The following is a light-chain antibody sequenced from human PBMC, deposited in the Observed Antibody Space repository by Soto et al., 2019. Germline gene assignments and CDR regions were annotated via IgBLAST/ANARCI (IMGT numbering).Light chain of an antibody. V-gene: IGKV1-9*01. J-gene: IGKJ4*01. CDR3: QQFRLYPST. CDR1: QDIAIY. CDR2: AAS. Sequence: IQLTQSPSSLSASVGDRVTITCRASQDIAIYLAWYQQKPGEAPKLLIYAASTLYGGGPSRFSGRGSGTDFALTITSLQAEDFATYYGQQFRLYPSTFGGGTKVEIK.